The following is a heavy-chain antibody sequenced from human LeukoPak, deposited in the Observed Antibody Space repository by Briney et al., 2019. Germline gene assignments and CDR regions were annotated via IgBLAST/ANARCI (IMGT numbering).Heavy chain of an antibody. CDR3: AKDPSSTLEWLVDY. D-gene: IGHD6-19*01. CDR2: ILYDGSNK. CDR1: GFTFSSYG. J-gene: IGHJ4*02. Sequence: PGGSLRLSCAASGFTFSSYGMHWVRQAPGKGLEWVAVILYDGSNKYYADSVKGRFTISRDNSKNTLYLQMNSLRAEDTAVYYCAKDPSSTLEWLVDYRGQGTLVTVSS. V-gene: IGHV3-30*18.